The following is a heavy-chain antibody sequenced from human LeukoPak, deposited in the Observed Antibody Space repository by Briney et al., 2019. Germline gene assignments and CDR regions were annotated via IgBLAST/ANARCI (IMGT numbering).Heavy chain of an antibody. CDR3: ARVTGYGGDSLRY. Sequence: KTSETLSLTCSVDGASFTGYYWTWIRQAPGKGPEWIGEINHRENSNYNPSLKSRVTLSIDTSKKQFSLHLTSLTAADTAVYYCARVTGYGGDSLRYWGQGTLVTISS. V-gene: IGHV4-34*01. D-gene: IGHD4-23*01. CDR1: GASFTGYY. J-gene: IGHJ4*02. CDR2: INHRENS.